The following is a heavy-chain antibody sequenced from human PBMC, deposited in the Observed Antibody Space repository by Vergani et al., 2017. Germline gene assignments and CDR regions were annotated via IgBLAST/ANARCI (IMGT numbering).Heavy chain of an antibody. CDR2: IRSKAYGQAT. Sequence: EVQLVESGGDLVQPGRSLRLSCTASGFTFGYYAMDWFRQAPGQGLEWVGGIRSKAYGQATIYAASVKGRFTISRDDYKSIAYLQMNNLQTEDTAMYYCTKGSRGYTGYFFDYWGQGTLATVSS. V-gene: IGHV3-49*03. J-gene: IGHJ4*02. CDR1: GFTFGYYA. CDR3: TKGSRGYTGYFFDY. D-gene: IGHD5-12*01.